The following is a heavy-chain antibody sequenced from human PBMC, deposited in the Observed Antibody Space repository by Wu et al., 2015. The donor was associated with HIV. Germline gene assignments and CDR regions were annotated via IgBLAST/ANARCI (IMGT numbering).Heavy chain of an antibody. Sequence: QVQLVQSGAEVKKPGASVKVSCKASGYILTSYPIGWVRQAPGQRLEWMGWINPYTGYTKSAQKFQDRVTMTTDTSANTAYMELRSLTSDDTAVYFXARVEFDSGWYNWFDPWGQGTLVTVSS. CDR3: ARVEFDSGWYNWFDP. CDR2: INPYTGYT. V-gene: IGHV1-18*01. CDR1: GYILTSYP. J-gene: IGHJ5*02. D-gene: IGHD6-19*01.